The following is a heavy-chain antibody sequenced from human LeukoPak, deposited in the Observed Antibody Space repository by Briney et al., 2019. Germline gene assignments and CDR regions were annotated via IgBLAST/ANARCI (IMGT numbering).Heavy chain of an antibody. D-gene: IGHD5-18*01. CDR2: INPNSGGT. Sequence: ASVKVSCKASGYTFTGYYMHWLRQAPGQGLEWMGRINPNSGGTNYAQKFQGRVTMTRDTSISTAYMELSRLRSDDTAVYYCARVFQLWLNWFDPWGQGTLVTVSS. V-gene: IGHV1-2*06. CDR3: ARVFQLWLNWFDP. CDR1: GYTFTGYY. J-gene: IGHJ5*02.